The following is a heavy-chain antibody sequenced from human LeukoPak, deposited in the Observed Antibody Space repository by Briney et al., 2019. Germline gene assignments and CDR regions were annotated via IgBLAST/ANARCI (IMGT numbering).Heavy chain of an antibody. V-gene: IGHV4-34*01. D-gene: IGHD4-17*01. CDR1: GGSFSGYY. CDR3: ARGHDYGDYVLGY. Sequence: PSETLSLTCAVYGGSFSGYYWSWMRQPPGKGLEWIGEINHSGSTNYNPSLKSRVTISVDTSKNQFSLKLSSVTAADTAVYYCARGHDYGDYVLGYWGQGTLVTVSS. J-gene: IGHJ4*02. CDR2: INHSGST.